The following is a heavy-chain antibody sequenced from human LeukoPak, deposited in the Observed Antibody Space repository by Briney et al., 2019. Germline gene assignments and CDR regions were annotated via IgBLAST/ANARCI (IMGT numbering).Heavy chain of an antibody. CDR3: AKGLALSYWYCDL. J-gene: IGHJ2*01. CDR2: ISYDGSNK. V-gene: IGHV3-30-3*01. Sequence: PGGSLRLSCAVSGFTFSSYAMHWVRQAPGKGLEWVAVISYDGSNKYYADSVKGRFTISRDNSKNTLYLQMNSLRAEDTAVYYCAKGLALSYWYCDLWGRGTLVTVSS. D-gene: IGHD2/OR15-2a*01. CDR1: GFTFSSYA.